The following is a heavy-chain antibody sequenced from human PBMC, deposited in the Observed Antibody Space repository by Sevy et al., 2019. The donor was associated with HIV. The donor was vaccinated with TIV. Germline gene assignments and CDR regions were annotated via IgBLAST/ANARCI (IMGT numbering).Heavy chain of an antibody. CDR1: GYTFTGYY. V-gene: IGHV1-2*02. J-gene: IGHJ1*01. CDR2: INHNSGGT. Sequence: ASVKVSCKASGYTFTGYYRHWVRQAPGQGLEWMGWINHNSGGTNYAQKFQGRITMTRDTSISTAYMELSRLRSDDTAVYYCARGCSHRSCYWSYWGQGTLVTVSS. D-gene: IGHD2-15*01. CDR3: ARGCSHRSCYWSY.